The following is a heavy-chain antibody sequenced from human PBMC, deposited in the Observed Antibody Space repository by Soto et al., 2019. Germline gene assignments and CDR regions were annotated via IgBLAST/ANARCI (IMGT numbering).Heavy chain of an antibody. CDR3: ARDWGDYEESCGRRLAVDI. Sequence: QVQLVQSGAEVKKPGASVKVSCKASGYTFTGYYMHWVRQAPGQGLEWMGWINPNRGGTNYAQKFQGRVTMTRDTSISTVYMELSRLRSDVTAVYYCARDWGDYEESCGRRLAVDIWGQGTMVTVSS. D-gene: IGHD4-17*01. CDR2: INPNRGGT. V-gene: IGHV1-2*02. CDR1: GYTFTGYY. J-gene: IGHJ3*02.